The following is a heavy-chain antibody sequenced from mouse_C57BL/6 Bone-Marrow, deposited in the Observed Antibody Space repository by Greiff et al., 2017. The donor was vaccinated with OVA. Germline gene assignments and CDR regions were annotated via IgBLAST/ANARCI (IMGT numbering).Heavy chain of an antibody. J-gene: IGHJ4*01. CDR3: ARDNSEGDY. Sequence: QVQLKQSGAELAKPGASVKLSCKASGYTFTSYWMHWVKQRPGQGLEWSGYINTSSGYNKYNQKFKDKATWTADKTSSTAYMQLSILTYEDSAVYYCARDNSEGDYWGQGTSVTVSS. CDR1: GYTFTSYW. V-gene: IGHV1-7*01. D-gene: IGHD1-3*01. CDR2: INTSSGYN.